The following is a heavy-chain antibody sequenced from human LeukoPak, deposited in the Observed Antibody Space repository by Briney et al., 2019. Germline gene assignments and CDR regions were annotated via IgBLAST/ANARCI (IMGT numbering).Heavy chain of an antibody. Sequence: SVTLSLTCTVSGGSIYISNYFWAWIRQPPGKGLEWIGTISYSASTYYNPSLKSRVTISVDTSKNQFSLKLSSVTAADTAVYYCARHEKQQLDFHYWGQGTLVTVSS. J-gene: IGHJ4*02. CDR3: ARHEKQQLDFHY. CDR1: GGSIYISNYF. V-gene: IGHV4-39*01. D-gene: IGHD6-13*01. CDR2: ISYSAST.